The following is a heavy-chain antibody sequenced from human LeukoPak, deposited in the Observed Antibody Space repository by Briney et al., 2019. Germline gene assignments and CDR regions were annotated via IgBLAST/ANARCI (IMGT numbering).Heavy chain of an antibody. D-gene: IGHD3-22*01. CDR1: GGSISSHY. CDR3: ARGRRAYYYDSSGYYYFDY. V-gene: IGHV4-59*11. J-gene: IGHJ4*02. CDR2: IYYSGST. Sequence: SETLSLTCTVSGGSISSHYWSWIRQPPGKGLEWIGYIYYSGSTNYNPSPKSRVTLSVDTSKNQFSLKLISVTAADTAVYYCARGRRAYYYDSSGYYYFDYWGQGTLVTVSS.